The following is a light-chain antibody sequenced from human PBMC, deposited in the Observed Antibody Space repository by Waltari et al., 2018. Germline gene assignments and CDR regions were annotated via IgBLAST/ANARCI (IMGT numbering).Light chain of an antibody. Sequence: DIQMTQSPSSLSASVGDRVTITCRASQSIASSLNWYQKKPGKAPKFLIYAASSLQSGVPSRFSGSGSGTSFTLTINSLQPEDFATYYCQQSYSTRWTFGQGTKVDIK. CDR2: AAS. V-gene: IGKV1-39*01. CDR1: QSIASS. J-gene: IGKJ1*01. CDR3: QQSYSTRWT.